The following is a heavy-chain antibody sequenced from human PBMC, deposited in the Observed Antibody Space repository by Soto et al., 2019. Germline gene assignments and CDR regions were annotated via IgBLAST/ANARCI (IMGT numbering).Heavy chain of an antibody. CDR3: ARPDSSSWAAPFGS. J-gene: IGHJ4*02. CDR1: SDSISSSY. Sequence: TSETLSLTCSVSSDSISSSYWSWIRQPPGKGLQWIGSSSYTGNTYFNPSLRSRVTISFDTSKNQFSLRLTSVTASDTAVYYCARPDSSSWAAPFGSWGQGTLVTVSS. V-gene: IGHV4-59*05. D-gene: IGHD6-13*01. CDR2: SSYTGNT.